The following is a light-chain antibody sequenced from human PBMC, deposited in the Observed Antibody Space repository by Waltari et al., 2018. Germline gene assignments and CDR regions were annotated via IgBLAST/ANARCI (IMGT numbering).Light chain of an antibody. J-gene: IGKJ4*01. Sequence: DIVMTQSPDSLAVSLGERDTINCKSSQSVLYSSNNKNYLAWYQQKPGQPPKLLIYWASTRESGVPDRFSGSGSEKDFALTINSLQAEDVAVYYCQQYYSTPLTFGGGTKVEIK. CDR2: WAS. V-gene: IGKV4-1*01. CDR1: QSVLYSSNNKNY. CDR3: QQYYSTPLT.